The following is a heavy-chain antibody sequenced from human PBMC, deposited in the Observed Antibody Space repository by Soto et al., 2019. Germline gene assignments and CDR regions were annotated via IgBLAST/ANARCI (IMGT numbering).Heavy chain of an antibody. Sequence: AASVKVSCKASGYTSTGYYMHWVRQAPGQGLEWMGWINPNSGGTNYAQKFQGRVTMTRDTSISTAYMELSRLRSDDTAVYYCARDGTYYYDSSGYYSDYYYSGMDVWGQGTTVTVSS. CDR3: ARDGTYYYDSSGYYSDYYYSGMDV. CDR2: INPNSGGT. V-gene: IGHV1-2*02. CDR1: GYTSTGYY. D-gene: IGHD3-22*01. J-gene: IGHJ6*02.